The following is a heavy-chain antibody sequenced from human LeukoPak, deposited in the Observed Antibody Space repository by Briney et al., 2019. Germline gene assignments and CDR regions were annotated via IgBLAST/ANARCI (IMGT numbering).Heavy chain of an antibody. Sequence: SETLSLTCTVSGGSISSSSYYWAWVRQPPGKWLGWVGTIYYSGSTYYNASLRSRVTISVDTSKNQFSLKLSSVTAADTAVYYCARGPPDCSSTSCYAFDAFDIWGQGTMVTVSS. CDR3: ARGPPDCSSTSCYAFDAFDI. CDR2: IYYSGST. CDR1: GGSISSSSYY. D-gene: IGHD2-2*01. J-gene: IGHJ3*02. V-gene: IGHV4-39*07.